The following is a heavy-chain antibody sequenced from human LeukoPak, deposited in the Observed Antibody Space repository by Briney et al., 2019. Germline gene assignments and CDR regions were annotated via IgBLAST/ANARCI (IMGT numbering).Heavy chain of an antibody. D-gene: IGHD6-6*01. CDR3: AREGRSSSSFDY. Sequence: ASVKVSCKASGYSFADYYMHWVRQAPGQGLEWMGWINPNSGGTNYAQKFQGRVTMTRDTSISTAYMELSRLRSDDTAVYYCAREGRSSSSFDYWGQGTLVTVSS. V-gene: IGHV1-2*02. CDR2: INPNSGGT. J-gene: IGHJ4*02. CDR1: GYSFADYY.